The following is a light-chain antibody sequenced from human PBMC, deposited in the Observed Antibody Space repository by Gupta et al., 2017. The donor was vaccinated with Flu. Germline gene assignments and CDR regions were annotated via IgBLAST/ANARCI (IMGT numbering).Light chain of an antibody. J-gene: IGKJ1*01. V-gene: IGKV2D-30*01. CDR3: KQDKNWPPA. CDR2: TVC. CDR1: QSLVYSDGNTY. Sequence: LAQRTAISCTSSQSLVYSDGNTYLNWFQQRPGQSPRRLIYTVCHWDSSVQVSSTGSESCINFTLTISGLEADDVGVYYCKQDKNWPPAFGRGTKVEIK.